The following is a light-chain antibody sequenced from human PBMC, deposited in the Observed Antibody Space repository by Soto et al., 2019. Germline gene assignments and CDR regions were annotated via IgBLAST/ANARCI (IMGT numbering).Light chain of an antibody. CDR3: QQRSDWLT. CDR2: DAS. CDR1: QSISSA. V-gene: IGKV3-11*01. Sequence: EIGLTQSPATLSLSPGDRVILSCRASQSISSALAWYQQKPGQAPRLLIYDASDRATGIPARFSGSRSGTDFTLTISSLEPEDFAVYYCQQRSDWLTFGGGTRVEIK. J-gene: IGKJ4*01.